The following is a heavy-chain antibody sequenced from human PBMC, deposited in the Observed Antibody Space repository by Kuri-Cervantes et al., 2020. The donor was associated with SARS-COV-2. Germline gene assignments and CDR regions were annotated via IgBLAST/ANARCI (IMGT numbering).Heavy chain of an antibody. Sequence: ASVKVSCKASGYTFTSYYMHWVRQAPGQGLEWMGIINPSGGSTSYAQKLQGRVTMTTDTSTSTAYMELRSLRSDDTAVYYCARDSLRDGYNFPFDYWGQGTLVTVSS. J-gene: IGHJ4*02. CDR3: ARDSLRDGYNFPFDY. CDR2: INPSGGST. CDR1: GYTFTSYY. V-gene: IGHV1-46*01. D-gene: IGHD5-24*01.